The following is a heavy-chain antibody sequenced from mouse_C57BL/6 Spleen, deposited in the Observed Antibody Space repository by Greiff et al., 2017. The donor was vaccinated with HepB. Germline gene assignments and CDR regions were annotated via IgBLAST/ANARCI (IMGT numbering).Heavy chain of an antibody. CDR2: IYPGDGDT. CDR3: ARSLYYYGSSYFDY. D-gene: IGHD1-1*01. V-gene: IGHV1-80*01. Sequence: VQLQQSGAELVKPGASVKISCKASGYAFSSYWMNWVKQRPGKGLEWIGQIYPGDGDTNYNGKFKGKATLTADKSSSKAYMQLSSLTSEDSAVYFCARSLYYYGSSYFDYWGQGTTLTVSS. J-gene: IGHJ2*01. CDR1: GYAFSSYW.